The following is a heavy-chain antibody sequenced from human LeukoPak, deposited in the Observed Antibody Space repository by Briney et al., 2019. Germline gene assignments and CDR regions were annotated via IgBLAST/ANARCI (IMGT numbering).Heavy chain of an antibody. CDR1: GGSIGTYY. D-gene: IGHD1-20*01. CDR2: IYSRGSS. CDR3: ARLAYNWNLDY. J-gene: IGHJ4*02. Sequence: SETRSLTCTVSGGSIGTYYWTWIRQPPGKGLEWIGNIYSRGSSDYNPSLKSRVTISVDTSKNQFSLKLSSVTAADTAVYYCARLAYNWNLDYWGQGILVTVSS. V-gene: IGHV4-59*08.